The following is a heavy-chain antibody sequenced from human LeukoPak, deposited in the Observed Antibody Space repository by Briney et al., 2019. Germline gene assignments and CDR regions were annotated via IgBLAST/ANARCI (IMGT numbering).Heavy chain of an antibody. Sequence: ASVKVSCKASGYTFTRYYMHWVRQAPGQGLEWMGIINPSGGSTSYAQKFQGRVTMTRDTSTSTVYMELSSLRSEDTAVYYCARVWSPHRYGSGSYYPYWGQGTLVTVSS. J-gene: IGHJ4*02. CDR2: INPSGGST. D-gene: IGHD3-10*01. CDR1: GYTFTRYY. CDR3: ARVWSPHRYGSGSYYPY. V-gene: IGHV1-46*01.